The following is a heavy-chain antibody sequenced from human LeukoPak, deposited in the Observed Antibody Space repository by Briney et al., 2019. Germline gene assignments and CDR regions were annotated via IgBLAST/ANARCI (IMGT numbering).Heavy chain of an antibody. J-gene: IGHJ4*02. Sequence: ASVKVSCKASGYTFTGYYMHWVRQAPGQGLEWMGWINPNSGGTNYAQKFQGRVTMTRDTSISTAYMELSRLRSDDTAVYYCARETDSGSYYASSGLVYWGQGTLVTVSS. CDR2: INPNSGGT. CDR3: ARETDSGSYYASSGLVY. V-gene: IGHV1-2*02. CDR1: GYTFTGYY. D-gene: IGHD1-26*01.